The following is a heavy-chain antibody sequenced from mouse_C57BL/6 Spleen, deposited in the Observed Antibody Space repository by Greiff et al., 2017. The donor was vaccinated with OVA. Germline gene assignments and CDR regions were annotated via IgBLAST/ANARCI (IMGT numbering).Heavy chain of an antibody. CDR3: ARDPLRDAMDY. J-gene: IGHJ4*01. CDR2: ISSGSSTI. D-gene: IGHD1-1*01. V-gene: IGHV5-17*01. CDR1: GFTFSDYG. Sequence: VQLKESGGGLVKPGGSLKLSCAASGFTFSDYGMHWVRQAPEKGLEWVAYISSGSSTIYYADTVKGRFTISRDNAKNTLFLQMTSLRSEDTAMYYCARDPLRDAMDYWGQGTSVTVSS.